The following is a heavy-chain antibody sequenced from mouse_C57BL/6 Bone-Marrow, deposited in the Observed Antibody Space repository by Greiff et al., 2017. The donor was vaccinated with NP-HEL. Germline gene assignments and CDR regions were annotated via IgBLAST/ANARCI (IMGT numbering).Heavy chain of an antibody. Sequence: EVKVVESGGGLVQSGRSLRLSCATSGFTFSDFYMEWVRQAPGKGLEWIAASRNKANDYTTEYSASVKGRFIVSRDTSQSILYLQMNALRAEDTAIYYCARDAKDYGSSYWYFDVWGTGTTVTVSS. J-gene: IGHJ1*03. CDR3: ARDAKDYGSSYWYFDV. CDR2: SRNKANDYTT. CDR1: GFTFSDFY. V-gene: IGHV7-1*01. D-gene: IGHD1-1*01.